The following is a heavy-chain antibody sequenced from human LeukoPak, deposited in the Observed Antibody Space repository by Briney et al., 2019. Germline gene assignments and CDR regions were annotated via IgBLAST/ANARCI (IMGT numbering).Heavy chain of an antibody. V-gene: IGHV4-59*12. CDR3: ARNMYYDFWSGHSLDAFDI. CDR1: GGSISSYY. Sequence: SETLSLTCTVSGGSISSYYWSWIRQPPGKGLEWIGYIYYSGSTNYNPSLKSRVTMSVDTSKNQFSLKLSSVTAADTAVYYCARNMYYDFWSGHSLDAFDIWGQGTMVTVSS. D-gene: IGHD3-3*01. CDR2: IYYSGST. J-gene: IGHJ3*02.